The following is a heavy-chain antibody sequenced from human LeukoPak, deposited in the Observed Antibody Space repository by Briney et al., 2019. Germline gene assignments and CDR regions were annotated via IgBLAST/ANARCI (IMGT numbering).Heavy chain of an antibody. D-gene: IGHD2-2*01. J-gene: IGHJ6*02. CDR1: GFTFSDYY. CDR3: ARRWCSSTSCDYYYGMDV. V-gene: IGHV3-11*01. CDR2: ISSSGSTI. Sequence: GGSLRLSCAASGFTFSDYYMSWIRQAPGKGLEGVSYISSSGSTIYYADSVKGRFTISRDNAKNSLYLQMNSLRAEDTAVYYCARRWCSSTSCDYYYGMDVWGQGTTVTVSS.